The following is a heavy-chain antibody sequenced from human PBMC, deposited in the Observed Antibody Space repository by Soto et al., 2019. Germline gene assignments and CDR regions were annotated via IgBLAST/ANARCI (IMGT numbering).Heavy chain of an antibody. CDR2: IGVGSGNR. D-gene: IGHD2-8*01. Sequence: SVKVSCKASGVTFTSYAVQWVRQPRGHRLEWIGWIGVGSGNRHYAQKFQERVTITRDMSTNTAYMELSSLRSEDTAVYYCAALGVHYDFWGQGALVTVSS. CDR3: AALGVHYDF. J-gene: IGHJ4*02. V-gene: IGHV1-58*01. CDR1: GVTFTSYA.